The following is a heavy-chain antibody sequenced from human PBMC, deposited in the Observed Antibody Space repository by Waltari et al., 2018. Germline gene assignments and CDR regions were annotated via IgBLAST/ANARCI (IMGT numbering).Heavy chain of an antibody. CDR2: ISYDGNTE. V-gene: IGHV3-30*03. Sequence: QVHLVESGGGVVQPGRSLRLSCAASGFIFSAYGLHWVRQAPGKGLEWVAFISYDGNTEHYTDSVKGRFTISRDNSKNALYLEMRNVRLQDTAVYFCARVVISGIAVAGALDPWGQGTLVTVSS. J-gene: IGHJ5*02. CDR3: ARVVISGIAVAGALDP. D-gene: IGHD6-19*01. CDR1: GFIFSAYG.